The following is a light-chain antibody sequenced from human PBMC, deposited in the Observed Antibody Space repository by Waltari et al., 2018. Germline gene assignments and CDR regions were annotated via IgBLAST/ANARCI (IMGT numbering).Light chain of an antibody. V-gene: IGKV1-39*01. CDR3: QQTYSTLRT. CDR2: SAS. Sequence: DIQMTQSPSSLSASVGDTVTITCRASQSISNYLNWYQQKPGKAPNLLVYSASSLQSGVPSRFTDSGSGTDFTLTITSLQPEDFATYYCQQTYSTLRTFGGGTKVEIK. CDR1: QSISNY. J-gene: IGKJ4*01.